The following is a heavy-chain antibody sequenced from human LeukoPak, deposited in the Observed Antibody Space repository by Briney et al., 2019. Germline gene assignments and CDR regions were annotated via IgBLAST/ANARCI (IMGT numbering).Heavy chain of an antibody. CDR3: AKRTGTRVLVGGSRSSGFDP. CDR2: INYSGSST. CDR1: GFTFSSYA. D-gene: IGHD1-1*01. Sequence: PGGSLRLSCAASGFTFSSYAMTWVRQAPGKGLEWVSSINYSGSSTYYADSVKGRFTISRDNSKNTLYLQMNSLRAEDTAVYYCAKRTGTRVLVGGSRSSGFDPWGQGTLVTVSS. V-gene: IGHV3-23*01. J-gene: IGHJ5*02.